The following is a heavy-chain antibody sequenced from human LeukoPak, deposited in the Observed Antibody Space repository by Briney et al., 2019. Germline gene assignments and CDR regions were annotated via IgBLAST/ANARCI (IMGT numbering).Heavy chain of an antibody. CDR2: INHSGST. V-gene: IGHV4-34*01. Sequence: SETLSLTCAVYGGSFSGYYWSWIRQPPGKGLEWIGEINHSGSTNYNPSLKSRVTISVDTSKNQFSLKLSSVAAADTAVYYCARAGPGQVAADNYYYYGMDVRGQGTTVTV. CDR1: GGSFSGYY. J-gene: IGHJ6*02. D-gene: IGHD6-13*01. CDR3: ARAGPGQVAADNYYYYGMDV.